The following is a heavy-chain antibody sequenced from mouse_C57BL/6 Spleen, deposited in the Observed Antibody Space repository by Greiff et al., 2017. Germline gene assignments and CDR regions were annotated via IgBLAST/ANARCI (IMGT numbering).Heavy chain of an antibody. CDR2: ISDGGSYT. J-gene: IGHJ1*03. D-gene: IGHD4-1*01. V-gene: IGHV5-4*01. CDR1: GFTFSSYA. CDR3: GRGWDGTGGYFDV. Sequence: EVLLVESGGGLVQPGGSLKLSCAASGFTFSSYAMSWVRQTPEKRLEWVATISDGGSYTYYPDNVKGRFTISRDNAKNNLYLQMSHLKSEDTAMYYFGRGWDGTGGYFDVWGTGTTVTVSS.